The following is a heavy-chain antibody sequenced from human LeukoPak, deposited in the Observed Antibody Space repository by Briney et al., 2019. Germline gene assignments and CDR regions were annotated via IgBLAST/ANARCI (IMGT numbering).Heavy chain of an antibody. D-gene: IGHD5-18*01. CDR2: IYHSGST. CDR3: ASWGKGGYSYVLPWGASDAFDI. J-gene: IGHJ3*02. V-gene: IGHV4-4*02. CDR1: GGSISSSNW. Sequence: PSGTLSLTCAVSGGSISSSNWWSWVRQPPGKGLEWIGEIYHSGSTNYNPSLKSRVTISVDKSKNQFSLKLSSVTAADTAVYYCASWGKGGYSYVLPWGASDAFDIWGQGTMVTVSS.